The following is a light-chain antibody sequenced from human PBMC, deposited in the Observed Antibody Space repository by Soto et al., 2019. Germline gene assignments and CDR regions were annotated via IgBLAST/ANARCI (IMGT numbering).Light chain of an antibody. J-gene: IGLJ3*02. CDR3: SSYAGSNLWV. CDR2: EVS. CDR1: SSDVGNYKY. V-gene: IGLV2-8*01. Sequence: QSALTQPPSASGSPGQSVTISCTGTSSDVGNYKYVSWYQQHPGKAPKLMIYEVSKRPSGVPDRFSGSKSGNTASLTVSGLQVEDEADYYCSSYAGSNLWVFGGGTKVTVL.